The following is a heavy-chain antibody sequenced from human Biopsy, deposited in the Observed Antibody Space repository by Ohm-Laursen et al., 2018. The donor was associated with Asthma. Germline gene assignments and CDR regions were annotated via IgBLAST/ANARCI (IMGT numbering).Heavy chain of an antibody. V-gene: IGHV3-53*01. Sequence: SLRLSCTAPGFNFTTYAIAWIRQAPGKGLEWVSVIYSGGTSHTADSVRGRFTISRDYSKNTLYLQMHSLRAEDTAVYYCARGDSSNWSHYYFDYWGQGTLVTVSS. CDR2: IYSGGTS. J-gene: IGHJ4*02. CDR1: GFNFTTYA. CDR3: ARGDSSNWSHYYFDY. D-gene: IGHD3-22*01.